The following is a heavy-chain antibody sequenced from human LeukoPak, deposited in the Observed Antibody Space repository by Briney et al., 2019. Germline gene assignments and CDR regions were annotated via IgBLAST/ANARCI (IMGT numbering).Heavy chain of an antibody. D-gene: IGHD3-10*01. V-gene: IGHV3-30*03. CDR1: GFTFSSYG. J-gene: IGHJ5*02. Sequence: GGSLGLSCAASGFTFSSYGMHCVRQAPGKGLEWVAVISYDGSNKYYADSVKGRFTISRDNSKNTLYLQMNSLRAEDTAVYYCARDEYDYGSGLTAWDKFDPWGQGTLVTVSS. CDR3: ARDEYDYGSGLTAWDKFDP. CDR2: ISYDGSNK.